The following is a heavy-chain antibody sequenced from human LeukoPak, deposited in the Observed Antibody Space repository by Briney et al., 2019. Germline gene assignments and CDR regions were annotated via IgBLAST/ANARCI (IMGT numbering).Heavy chain of an antibody. CDR2: IYYSGST. CDR1: GGSISSGDYY. V-gene: IGHV4-30-4*01. J-gene: IGHJ4*02. Sequence: SETLSLTCTVSGGSISSGDYYWSWIRQPPGKGLEWIGYIYYSGSTYYNPSLKSRVTISVDTSKNQFSLKLSSVTAADTAVYYCARADGDYSDSSGPYYFDYWGQGTLVSVSS. CDR3: ARADGDYSDSSGPYYFDY. D-gene: IGHD3-22*01.